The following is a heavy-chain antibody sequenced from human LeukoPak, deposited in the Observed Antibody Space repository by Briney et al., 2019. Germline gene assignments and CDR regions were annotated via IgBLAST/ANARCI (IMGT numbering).Heavy chain of an antibody. CDR2: ISGSGGST. Sequence: GGSLRLSCAASRFTFSTYGMSWVRQAPGKGLGWVSSISGSGGSTNYADSVKGRFTISRDNSKNTLYLQMNSLRDEDTAVYDCAKSSYYDSSGYYREYYFDFWGQGTLVTVSS. CDR3: AKSSYYDSSGYYREYYFDF. CDR1: RFTFSTYG. V-gene: IGHV3-23*01. J-gene: IGHJ4*02. D-gene: IGHD3-22*01.